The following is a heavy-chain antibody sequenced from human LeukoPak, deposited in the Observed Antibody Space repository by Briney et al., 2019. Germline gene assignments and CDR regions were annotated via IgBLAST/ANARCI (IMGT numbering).Heavy chain of an antibody. J-gene: IGHJ4*02. Sequence: GGSLRLSCAASGFISSDYSLHWVRQAPGKGLEWVAVTLYDGTMAYYADSVKGRFTISRDNSKYTLYLEVISLTAEDTAVYYCAKDDAWLRFGEWSQGTLVTVSS. CDR3: AKDDAWLRFGE. CDR2: TLYDGTMA. CDR1: GFISSDYS. D-gene: IGHD3-10*01. V-gene: IGHV3-30*04.